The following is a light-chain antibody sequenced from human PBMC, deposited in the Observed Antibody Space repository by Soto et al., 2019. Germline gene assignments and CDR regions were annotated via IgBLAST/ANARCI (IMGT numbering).Light chain of an antibody. CDR1: SSDVGGYNY. J-gene: IGLJ1*01. CDR3: SSYADSNSYV. V-gene: IGLV2-8*01. CDR2: EVT. Sequence: QSALTQPPSASGSPGQSVTISCTGTSSDVGGYNYVYWYQQHPGKAPKLMIYEVTKRPSGVPDRFSGSKSGNTASLTVSGLPAEDEADYYCSSYADSNSYVFGTGTKLTVL.